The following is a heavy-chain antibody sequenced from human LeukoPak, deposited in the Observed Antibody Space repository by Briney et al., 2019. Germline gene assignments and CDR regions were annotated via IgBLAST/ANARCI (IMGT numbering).Heavy chain of an antibody. J-gene: IGHJ6*02. CDR3: ARDYHRTQLLYYYGMDV. CDR2: ISYDGSNK. V-gene: IGHV3-30-3*01. D-gene: IGHD2-2*01. CDR1: GLTFSSYA. Sequence: GGSLRLSCAASGLTFSSYAMHWVRQAPGKGLEWVAVISYDGSNKYYADSVKGRFTISRDNSKNTLYLQMNSLRAEDTAVYYCARDYHRTQLLYYYGMDVWGQGTTVTVSS.